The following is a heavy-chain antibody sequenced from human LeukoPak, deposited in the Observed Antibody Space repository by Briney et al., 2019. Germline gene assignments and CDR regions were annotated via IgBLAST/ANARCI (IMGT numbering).Heavy chain of an antibody. Sequence: SGGSLRLSCAASGFTFSSYAMSWVRQAPGKGLEWVSAISGSGGSTYYADSVKGRFTISRDNSKNTLYLQMNSLRAEDTAVYYCAREGSSWYPEAAYYYYGMDVWGQGTTVTVSS. D-gene: IGHD6-13*01. V-gene: IGHV3-23*01. CDR2: ISGSGGST. CDR1: GFTFSSYA. J-gene: IGHJ6*02. CDR3: AREGSSWYPEAAYYYYGMDV.